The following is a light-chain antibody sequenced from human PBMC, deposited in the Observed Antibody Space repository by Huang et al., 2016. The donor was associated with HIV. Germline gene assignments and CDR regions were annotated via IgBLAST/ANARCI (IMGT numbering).Light chain of an antibody. CDR2: DAS. CDR3: QQRSNWPPFT. Sequence: EIVLTQSPATVSLSPGETATLSCRASQRISSYLAWYQQKPGQAPRLLIYDASNRATGIPARFSGSGSGTDFTLTIRSLEPEDIAIYYCQQRSNWPPFTFGPGTTVDIK. V-gene: IGKV3-11*01. J-gene: IGKJ3*01. CDR1: QRISSY.